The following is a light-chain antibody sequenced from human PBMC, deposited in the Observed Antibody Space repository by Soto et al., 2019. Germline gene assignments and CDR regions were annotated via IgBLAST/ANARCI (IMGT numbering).Light chain of an antibody. J-gene: IGLJ2*01. Sequence: QSALTQPASVSGSPGQSITISCTGTSSDVGGYNYVSWYQQHPGTAPKLMIYEVSNRPSGVSNRFSGSKSGNTASLTISGLQAEDEAEYYCSAYTSSSTYVVFGGGTKLTVL. CDR3: SAYTSSSTYVV. V-gene: IGLV2-14*01. CDR2: EVS. CDR1: SSDVGGYNY.